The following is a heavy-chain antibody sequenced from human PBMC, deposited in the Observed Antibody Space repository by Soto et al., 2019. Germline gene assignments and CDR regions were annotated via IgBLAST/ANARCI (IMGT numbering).Heavy chain of an antibody. CDR2: ISSGSSFK. Sequence: EVQLVESGGGLVKPGGSLRLSCAASGFTFSSYTMNWVRQAPGKGLEWVSSISSGSSFKYYGDSVKGRFTVSRDNAKNSVYLQMTSLRAEDTALYFCARDAAYYGNYFDFWGQGALVTVSS. J-gene: IGHJ4*02. CDR3: ARDAAYYGNYFDF. CDR1: GFTFSSYT. V-gene: IGHV3-21*02. D-gene: IGHD3-3*01.